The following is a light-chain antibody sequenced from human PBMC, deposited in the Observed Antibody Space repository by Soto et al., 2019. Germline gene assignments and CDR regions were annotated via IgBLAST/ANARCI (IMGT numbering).Light chain of an antibody. V-gene: IGLV2-8*01. CDR3: SSYAGGNNLV. J-gene: IGLJ3*02. Sequence: QSALTQPPSASGSPGQSVTISCTGTRSDVGGYNYVSWYQQHPGKAPKLMIYVVSKRPSGVPDRFSGSKSGNTASLTVSGLQAEDEADYYCSSYAGGNNLVFGGGTKVTVL. CDR1: RSDVGGYNY. CDR2: VVS.